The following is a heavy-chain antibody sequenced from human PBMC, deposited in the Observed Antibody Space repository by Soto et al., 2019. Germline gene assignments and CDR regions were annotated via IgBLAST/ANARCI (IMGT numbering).Heavy chain of an antibody. CDR2: IIPIFGTA. Sequence: GASVKVSCKASGGTFSSYAISWVRQAPGQGLEWMGGIIPIFGTANYAQKFQGRVTITADESTSTAYMELSSLRSEDTAVCYCAIIRIAAAGAFDIWGQGTMVTVSS. CDR1: GGTFSSYA. V-gene: IGHV1-69*13. D-gene: IGHD6-13*01. CDR3: AIIRIAAAGAFDI. J-gene: IGHJ3*02.